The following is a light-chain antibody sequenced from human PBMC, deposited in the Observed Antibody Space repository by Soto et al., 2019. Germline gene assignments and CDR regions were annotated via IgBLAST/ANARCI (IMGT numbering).Light chain of an antibody. CDR2: DVN. CDR3: SSFAGTNTFVA. Sequence: QSVLTQPRSVSGSPGQSVTISCTGTSSDVGGYNYVSWYQQHPGKAPKLMIYDVNKRPSGVPDRFSGSKSGNTASLTISGLQAADEADYYCSSFAGTNTFVAFGGGTKLTVL. CDR1: SSDVGGYNY. V-gene: IGLV2-11*01. J-gene: IGLJ2*01.